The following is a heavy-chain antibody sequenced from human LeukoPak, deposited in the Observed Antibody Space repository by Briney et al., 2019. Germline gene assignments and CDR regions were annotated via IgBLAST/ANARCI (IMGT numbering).Heavy chain of an antibody. Sequence: PSETLSLTCTVSGGSISSYYWSWIRQPPGKGLEWIGYIYYSGSTNYNPSLKSRVTISVDTSKNQFSLKLSSVTAADTAVYYCARGYYGAHYSDYWGQGTLVTVSS. J-gene: IGHJ4*02. CDR2: IYYSGST. CDR3: ARGYYGAHYSDY. CDR1: GGSISSYY. V-gene: IGHV4-59*08. D-gene: IGHD4-17*01.